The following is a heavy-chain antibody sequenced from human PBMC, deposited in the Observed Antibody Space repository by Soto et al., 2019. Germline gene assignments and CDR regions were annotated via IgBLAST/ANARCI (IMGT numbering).Heavy chain of an antibody. CDR3: ARDIRPYSQPLDY. J-gene: IGHJ4*02. CDR1: GGSINSGGYS. V-gene: IGHV4-30-2*01. D-gene: IGHD4-4*01. Sequence: SLSLTCAVAGGSINSGGYSWSWIRQPPGKGLEWIGYSYHSGGTYYNPSLKSRVTLSVDRSKNQFSLKLNSVTGADTAGYYGARDIRPYSQPLDYWGQRSLVTVCS. CDR2: SYHSGGT.